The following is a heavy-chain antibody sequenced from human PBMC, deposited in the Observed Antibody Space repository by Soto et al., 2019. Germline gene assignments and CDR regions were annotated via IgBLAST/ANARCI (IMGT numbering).Heavy chain of an antibody. Sequence: GASVKVSCKASGYTFTSYGISWVRQAPGQGLEWMGWISAYNGNTNYAQKLQGRVTMTTDTSTSTAYMELRSLRSDDTAVYCCARVPYETRGVISFAYYYGMDVWGQGTTVTVSS. V-gene: IGHV1-18*01. D-gene: IGHD3-10*01. J-gene: IGHJ6*02. CDR3: ARVPYETRGVISFAYYYGMDV. CDR2: ISAYNGNT. CDR1: GYTFTSYG.